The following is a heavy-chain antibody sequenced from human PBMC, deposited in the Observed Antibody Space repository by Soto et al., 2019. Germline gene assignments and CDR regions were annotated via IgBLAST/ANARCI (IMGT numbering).Heavy chain of an antibody. CDR3: ATRGDASFDY. Sequence: GGSLRLSCAASGFTFSNNWMGWVRQTPEKGLEWVANIKEDGIAKYYVDSVRGRFTISRDNAMNSVYLQMNGLSAEDAAVYYCATRGDASFDYWGQGTRVTVSS. J-gene: IGHJ4*02. D-gene: IGHD4-17*01. V-gene: IGHV3-7*01. CDR1: GFTFSNNW. CDR2: IKEDGIAK.